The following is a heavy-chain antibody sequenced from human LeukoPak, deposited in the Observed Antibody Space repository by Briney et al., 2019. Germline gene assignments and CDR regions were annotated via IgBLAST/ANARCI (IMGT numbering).Heavy chain of an antibody. CDR1: GFTFSSYA. J-gene: IGHJ4*02. V-gene: IGHV3-30-3*01. CDR3: ARDRRPLAVAGTTADY. CDR2: ISYDGSNR. D-gene: IGHD6-19*01. Sequence: GGSLRLSCAASGFTFSSYAMHWVRQAPGKGLEWVAVISYDGSNRYYADSVKGRFTISRDNSKNTLYLQMNSLRAEDTAVYYCARDRRPLAVAGTTADYWGQGTLVTVSS.